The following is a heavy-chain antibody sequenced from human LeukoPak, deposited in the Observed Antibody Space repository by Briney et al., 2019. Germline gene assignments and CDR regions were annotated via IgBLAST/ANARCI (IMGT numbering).Heavy chain of an antibody. CDR1: GGSISSYY. V-gene: IGHV4-59*12. Sequence: PSETLSLTCTVSGGSISSYYWSWIRQPPGKGLEWIGYIYYSGSTNYNPSLKSRVTISVDRSKNQFSLKLSSVTAADTAVYYCARERYDSYYYYGMDVWGQGTTVTVSS. CDR3: ARERYDSYYYYGMDV. CDR2: IYYSGST. D-gene: IGHD1-1*01. J-gene: IGHJ6*02.